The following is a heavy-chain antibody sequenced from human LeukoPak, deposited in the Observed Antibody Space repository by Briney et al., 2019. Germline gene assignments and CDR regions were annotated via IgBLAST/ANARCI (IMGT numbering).Heavy chain of an antibody. Sequence: TVKVSCKASGGTFSSYAISWVRQAPGQGLEWMGGIITFFGTENYTQKFQGRVTITADESTSTAYMELSSLRSEDTAVYYCARAMSSGWYSHLYYYYGMDVWGQGTTVTVSS. J-gene: IGHJ6*02. CDR3: ARAMSSGWYSHLYYYYGMDV. CDR2: IITFFGTE. D-gene: IGHD6-19*01. CDR1: GGTFSSYA. V-gene: IGHV1-69*13.